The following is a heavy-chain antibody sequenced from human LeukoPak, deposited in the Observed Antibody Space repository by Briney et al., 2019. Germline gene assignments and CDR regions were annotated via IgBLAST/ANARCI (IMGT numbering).Heavy chain of an antibody. J-gene: IGHJ6*02. Sequence: GGSLRLSCAASGFTFSSYAMSWVRQAPGKGLEWVSAISGSGGSTYYADSVKGRFTISRDNSKNTLYLQMNSLRAEDTAVYYCARGHCSTTSCYYYYYGMDVWGQGTTVTVSS. V-gene: IGHV3-23*01. CDR1: GFTFSSYA. CDR3: ARGHCSTTSCYYYYYGMDV. D-gene: IGHD2-2*01. CDR2: ISGSGGST.